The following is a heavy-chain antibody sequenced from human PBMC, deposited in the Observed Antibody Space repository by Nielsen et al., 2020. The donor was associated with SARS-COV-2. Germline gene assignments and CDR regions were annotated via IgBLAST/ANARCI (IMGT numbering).Heavy chain of an antibody. D-gene: IGHD6-13*01. CDR3: ATPGIAGG. CDR1: GGSISSSSYY. J-gene: IGHJ4*02. CDR2: IYYSGST. Sequence: SELSLPCTVSGGSISSSSYYWGWIRQPPGKGLEWIGSIYYSGSTYYNPSLKSRVTISVDTSKNQFSLKLSSVTAADTAVYYCATPGIAGGWGQGTLVTVSS. V-gene: IGHV4-39*01.